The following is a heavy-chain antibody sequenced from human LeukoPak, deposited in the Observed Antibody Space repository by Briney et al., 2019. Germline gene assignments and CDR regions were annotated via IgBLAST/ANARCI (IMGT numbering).Heavy chain of an antibody. Sequence: GRSLRLSCAASGFTFSSYGMHWVRQAPGKGLEWVAVISYDGSNKYYADSVKGRFTISRDNSKNTLYLQMNSLRAEDTAVYYCANGIVATTGFGYWGQGTLVTVSS. CDR1: GFTFSSYG. V-gene: IGHV3-30*18. J-gene: IGHJ4*02. CDR3: ANGIVATTGFGY. D-gene: IGHD5-12*01. CDR2: ISYDGSNK.